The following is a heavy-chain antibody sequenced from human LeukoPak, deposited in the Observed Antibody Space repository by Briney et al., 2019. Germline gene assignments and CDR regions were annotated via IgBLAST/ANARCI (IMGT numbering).Heavy chain of an antibody. Sequence: GSSVKVSCKASGGTFSSYAISWVRQAPGQGLEWMGRIIPILGIANYAQKFQGRVTITADKSTSTAYMELSSLRSEDTAVYYCARSPALTVTTDYWGQGTLVTVSS. V-gene: IGHV1-69*04. J-gene: IGHJ4*02. D-gene: IGHD4-11*01. CDR1: GGTFSSYA. CDR2: IIPILGIA. CDR3: ARSPALTVTTDY.